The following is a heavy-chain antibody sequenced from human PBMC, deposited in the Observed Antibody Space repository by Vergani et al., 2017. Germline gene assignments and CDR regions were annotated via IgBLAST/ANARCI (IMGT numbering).Heavy chain of an antibody. CDR2: TRYDGIVE. Sequence: QVQLVESGGGVVQPGGSLRLSCAASGFTFTNYGMHWVRQAPGKGLEWVAFTRYDGIVEYYGDSVRGRFTISRDNSKNTLYLQMNRLRPEDTAVYYCATAGAAYCRGASCYDFFEYRGQGTLVTVAS. CDR3: ATAGAAYCRGASCYDFFEY. V-gene: IGHV3-30*02. D-gene: IGHD2-15*01. CDR1: GFTFTNYG. J-gene: IGHJ4*02.